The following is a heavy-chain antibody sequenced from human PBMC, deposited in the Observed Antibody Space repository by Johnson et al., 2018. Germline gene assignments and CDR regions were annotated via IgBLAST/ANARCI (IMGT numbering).Heavy chain of an antibody. J-gene: IGHJ1*01. CDR3: VKGSTFAAISGVYFQH. CDR1: GFIFDDYA. V-gene: IGHV3-9*01. Sequence: VQLVQSGGGLVQPGRSLRLSCAASGFIFDDYAMHWVRQAPGKGLEWVSDISWNSCNIAYADSVKGRFTISRDNAKKSLYLQMNSLRPEDTAVYYCVKGSTFAAISGVYFQHWGQGTLVTVSS. D-gene: IGHD1-26*01. CDR2: ISWNSCNI.